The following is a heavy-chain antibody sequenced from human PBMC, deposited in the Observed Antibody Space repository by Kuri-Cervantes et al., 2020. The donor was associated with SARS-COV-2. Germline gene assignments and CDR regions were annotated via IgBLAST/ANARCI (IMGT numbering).Heavy chain of an antibody. CDR1: GGSMSTMSYY. D-gene: IGHD4-17*01. CDR2: IYTRGST. CDR3: ARVPLTYGDYDWYFET. Sequence: SETLSLTCSLSGGSMSTMSYYWTWIRQPAGKGLEWIGRIYTRGSTDYNPSLKSRVTMSIDTSKNQFSMRLSSVTAADTAVYYCARVPLTYGDYDWYFETWGRGTLVTVSS. J-gene: IGHJ2*01. V-gene: IGHV4-61*02.